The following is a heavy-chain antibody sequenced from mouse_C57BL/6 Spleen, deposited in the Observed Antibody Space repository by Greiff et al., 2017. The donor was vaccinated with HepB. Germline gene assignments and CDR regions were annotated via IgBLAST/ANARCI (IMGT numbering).Heavy chain of an antibody. D-gene: IGHD1-2*01. CDR3: ARRVLGSDYYGGYAMDY. CDR1: GYTFTDYY. Sequence: EVQLQQSGPELVKPGASVKISCKASGYTFTDYYMNWVKQSHGKSLEWIGDINPNNGGTSYNQKFKGKATLTVDKSSSTAYMELRSLTSEDSAVYYCARRVLGSDYYGGYAMDYWGQGTSVTVSS. J-gene: IGHJ4*01. CDR2: INPNNGGT. V-gene: IGHV1-26*01.